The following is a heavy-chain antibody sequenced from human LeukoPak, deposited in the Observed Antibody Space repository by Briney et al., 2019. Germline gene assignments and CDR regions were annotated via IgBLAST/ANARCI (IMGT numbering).Heavy chain of an antibody. Sequence: ASVKVSCKASGYTFTGYYMHWVRHAPGQGLEWMGWINPNSGGTNYAQKFQGRVTMTRDTSISTAYMELSRLRSDDTAVYYCARDSGYDSSCFDYWGQGTLVTVSS. V-gene: IGHV1-2*02. CDR1: GYTFTGYY. CDR3: ARDSGYDSSCFDY. J-gene: IGHJ4*02. D-gene: IGHD5-12*01. CDR2: INPNSGGT.